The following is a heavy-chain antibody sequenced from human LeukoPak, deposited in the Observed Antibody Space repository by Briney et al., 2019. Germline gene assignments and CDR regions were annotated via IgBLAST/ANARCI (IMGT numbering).Heavy chain of an antibody. Sequence: GESLKISCKGSGYSFTSYWIGWVRQMPGKGLEWMGMIYPEDSDTRYSPSFQGQVTISVDKSISTAYLQWSSLKASDTAIYYCARPGRFYDSGGSYSTALDYWGQGTLVTVSS. CDR2: IYPEDSDT. CDR1: GYSFTSYW. CDR3: ARPGRFYDSGGSYSTALDY. D-gene: IGHD3-22*01. V-gene: IGHV5-51*01. J-gene: IGHJ4*02.